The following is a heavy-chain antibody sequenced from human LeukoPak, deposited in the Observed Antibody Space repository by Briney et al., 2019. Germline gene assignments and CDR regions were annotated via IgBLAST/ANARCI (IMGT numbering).Heavy chain of an antibody. CDR2: ISGSADNT. D-gene: IGHD3-16*01. CDR3: GKPGFGC. V-gene: IGHV3-23*01. J-gene: IGHJ4*02. CDR1: GFTLSSYA. Sequence: PGGSLRLSCTASGFTLSSYAMSWVRQAPGEGLEWVSTISGSADNTNYAEAVKGRFTISRDNSENTMYLQMNSLRAEDTAVYYCGKPGFGCWGQGTLVNVSS.